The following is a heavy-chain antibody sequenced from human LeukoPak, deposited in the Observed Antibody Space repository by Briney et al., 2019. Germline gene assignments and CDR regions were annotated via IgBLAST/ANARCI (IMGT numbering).Heavy chain of an antibody. Sequence: GGSLRLSCAASGFTFRSYEMNWVRQAPGKGLKWVSYISGSGNTIYYADSVKGRFTISRDNAKDSLYLQINSLRAEDTAFYYCAREPIAPTGHPFDYWGQGTLVTVSS. CDR1: GFTFRSYE. V-gene: IGHV3-48*03. D-gene: IGHD6-13*01. CDR2: ISGSGNTI. CDR3: AREPIAPTGHPFDY. J-gene: IGHJ4*02.